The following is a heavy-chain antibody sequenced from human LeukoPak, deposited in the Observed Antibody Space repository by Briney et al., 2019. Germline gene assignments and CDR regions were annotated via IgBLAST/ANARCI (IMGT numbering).Heavy chain of an antibody. V-gene: IGHV4-34*01. CDR2: INHSGST. CDR1: GGSFSGYY. J-gene: IGHJ4*02. CDR3: ARGRGYCSSTSCYYFDY. Sequence: SETLSLTCAVYGGSFSGYYWSWIRQPPGKGLEWIGEINHSGSTNYNPSLKSRVTISVDTSKNQFSLKLSSVSAADTAVYYCARGRGYCSSTSCYYFDYWGQGALVTVSS. D-gene: IGHD2-2*01.